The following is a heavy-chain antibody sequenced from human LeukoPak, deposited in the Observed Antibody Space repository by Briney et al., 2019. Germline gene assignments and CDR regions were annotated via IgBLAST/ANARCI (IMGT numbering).Heavy chain of an antibody. D-gene: IGHD1-1*01. Sequence: GESLSLSCAASGFAVTSYYMAWVRQAPGKGLEWVSAIFRDGSTSHADSVKGRFTISRDNSRNTVYLQMKSLRAEDTALYYCATERWNDWGQGTLVTVS. CDR3: ATERWND. CDR2: IFRDGST. CDR1: GFAVTSYY. J-gene: IGHJ4*02. V-gene: IGHV3-53*01.